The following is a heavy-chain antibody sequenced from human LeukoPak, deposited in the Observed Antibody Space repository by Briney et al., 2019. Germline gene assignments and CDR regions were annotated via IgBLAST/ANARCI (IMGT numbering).Heavy chain of an antibody. J-gene: IGHJ6*03. CDR2: IYTSGST. Sequence: SETLSLTCTVSGGSISSYYWSWIRQPAGKGLEWIGRIYTSGSTNYNPSLKSRVTMSVDTSKNQFSLKLSSVTAADTAAYYCARERAAAGTGYHYYYMDVWGKGTTVTVSS. CDR1: GGSISSYY. D-gene: IGHD6-13*01. CDR3: ARERAAAGTGYHYYYMDV. V-gene: IGHV4-4*07.